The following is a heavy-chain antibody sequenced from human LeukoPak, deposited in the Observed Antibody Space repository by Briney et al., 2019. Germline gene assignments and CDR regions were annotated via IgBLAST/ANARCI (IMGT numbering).Heavy chain of an antibody. V-gene: IGHV3-23*01. D-gene: IGHD6-19*01. CDR2: IFGSGGST. Sequence: GGSLSLSCAASGFTFSSYAMYWVRQAPGKGLEWVSGIFGSGGSTHYADSVKGRFTISRDNSKNTVYLQMNSLRAEDTAVYYCAKTTTGYSSGRFPGWPVDYWGQGTLVTVSS. CDR3: AKTTTGYSSGRFPGWPVDY. CDR1: GFTFSSYA. J-gene: IGHJ4*02.